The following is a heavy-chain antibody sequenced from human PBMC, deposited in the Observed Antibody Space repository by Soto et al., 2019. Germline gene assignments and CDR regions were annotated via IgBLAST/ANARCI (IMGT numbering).Heavy chain of an antibody. CDR3: ARAEVKWSGYHASGHSGSFDY. J-gene: IGHJ4*02. CDR2: IYSGGST. Sequence: EVQLVESGGGLVQPGGYLRLSCAASGFTVSSNYMSWVRQAPGKGLEWVSVIYSGGSTYYADSVKGRLTLSRHNSKNTPYLQRISLRAEDTTVYYCARAEVKWSGYHASGHSGSFDYWGQGPLVTVSS. D-gene: IGHD5-12*01. V-gene: IGHV3-53*04. CDR1: GFTVSSNY.